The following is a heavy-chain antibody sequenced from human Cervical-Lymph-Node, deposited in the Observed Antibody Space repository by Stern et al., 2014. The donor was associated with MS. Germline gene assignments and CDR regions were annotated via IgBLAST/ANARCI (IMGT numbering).Heavy chain of an antibody. Sequence: QLVQSGPEVKKPGTSVKASCKASGFTFTSSAVQPVRQARGQRAALIGWIVDASGNTNYAQKFQERVTITRDMSTSTAYMELSSLRSEDTAVYYCAADRYYYDSSDYYDGDDAFDIWGQGTMVTVSS. V-gene: IGHV1-58*01. CDR2: IVDASGNT. CDR1: GFTFTSSA. CDR3: AADRYYYDSSDYYDGDDAFDI. D-gene: IGHD3-22*01. J-gene: IGHJ3*02.